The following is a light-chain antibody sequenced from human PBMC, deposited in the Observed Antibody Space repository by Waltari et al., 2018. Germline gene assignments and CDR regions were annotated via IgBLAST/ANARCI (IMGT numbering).Light chain of an antibody. CDR2: EVS. CDR3: SSYTTNMDVV. V-gene: IGLV2-14*01. J-gene: IGLJ2*01. CDR1: TSDVGVYNY. Sequence: QSALTQPASVSGSPGQSITISCPGTTSDVGVYNYVPWYTQHPGKPPKLMIYEVSNRPPWVANRLAGTKASDTASLTISGLQAKDEADYYCSSYTTNMDVVFGGGTKLTVL.